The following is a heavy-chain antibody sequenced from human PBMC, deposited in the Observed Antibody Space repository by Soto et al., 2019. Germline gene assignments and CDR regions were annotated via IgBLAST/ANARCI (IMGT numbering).Heavy chain of an antibody. CDR2: IIPIFGTA. Sequence: ASVKVSCKASRGTFSSYAISWVRQAPGQGLEWMGGIIPIFGTANYAQKFQGRVTITADESTSTADMELSSLRSEDTAVYYCARDLPTTFYYYGMDVWGQGTTVTVSS. V-gene: IGHV1-69*13. J-gene: IGHJ6*02. CDR3: ARDLPTTFYYYGMDV. D-gene: IGHD2-2*01. CDR1: RGTFSSYA.